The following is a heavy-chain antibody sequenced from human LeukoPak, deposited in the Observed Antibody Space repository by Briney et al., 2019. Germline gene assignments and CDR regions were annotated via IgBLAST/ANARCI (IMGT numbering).Heavy chain of an antibody. J-gene: IGHJ4*02. CDR2: VYPGDSDT. Sequence: AESLKISCKGSGYTFCSYWIGWGRQMPAKGLEWMGSVYPGDSDTRYSPSWQGQATISVDTCSGTAYLQWSSLKASDTAIYYCARQNDFRLDYWGQGTLVTVSS. V-gene: IGHV5-51*01. CDR1: GYTFCSYW. D-gene: IGHD3-3*01. CDR3: ARQNDFRLDY.